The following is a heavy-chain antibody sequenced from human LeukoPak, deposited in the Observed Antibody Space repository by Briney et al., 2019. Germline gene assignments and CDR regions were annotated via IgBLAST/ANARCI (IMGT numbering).Heavy chain of an antibody. CDR3: ARDSDFWSGYYFDYYYGMDV. V-gene: IGHV1-69*13. D-gene: IGHD3-3*01. CDR2: IIPIFGTA. Sequence: SVKVSCKASGGTFSSYAISWVRQAPGQGLEWMGGIIPIFGTANYAQKFQGRVTITADESTSTAYMELSSLRSEDTAVYYCARDSDFWSGYYFDYYYGMDVWGQGTTVTVSS. J-gene: IGHJ6*02. CDR1: GGTFSSYA.